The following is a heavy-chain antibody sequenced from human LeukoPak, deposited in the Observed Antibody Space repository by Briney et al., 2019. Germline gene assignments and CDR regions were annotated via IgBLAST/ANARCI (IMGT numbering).Heavy chain of an antibody. CDR2: INHSGRT. D-gene: IGHD2-15*01. J-gene: IGHJ5*02. CDR3: ARGLGYCNATFCPNWFDP. V-gene: IGHV4-34*01. Sequence: SETLSLTCAVYGGSFSGNYWSWIRQPPGKGLEWIGEINHSGRTKYNWSIKSRVTITVDTHTNQFSVKVSSVTDADTAVYYCARGLGYCNATFCPNWFDPWGQGTLVTVSP. CDR1: GGSFSGNY.